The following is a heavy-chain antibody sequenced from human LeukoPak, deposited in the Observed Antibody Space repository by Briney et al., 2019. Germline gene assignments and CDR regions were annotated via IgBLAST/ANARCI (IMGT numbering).Heavy chain of an antibody. CDR3: ARDRTAAGLFDS. D-gene: IGHD6-13*01. V-gene: IGHV3-74*01. J-gene: IGHJ4*02. Sequence: GGSLRLSCAASGFTFSSYWMHWVRQAPGNGLMLVSRINSDGSSTSYADSVEGRFTISRDNANNSLYLQMSSLRAEDTAVYYCARDRTAAGLFDSWGQGTLVTVSS. CDR1: GFTFSSYW. CDR2: INSDGSST.